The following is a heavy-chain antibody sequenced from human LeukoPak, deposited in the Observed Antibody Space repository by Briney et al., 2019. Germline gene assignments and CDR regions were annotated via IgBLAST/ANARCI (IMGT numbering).Heavy chain of an antibody. V-gene: IGHV4-59*01. CDR3: ARVPDSLDAFDI. D-gene: IGHD1-14*01. Sequence: TSSETLSLTCTVSGGSISSYYWSWIRQPPGKGLEWIGYIYYSGSTNYNPSLKSRVTISVDTSKNQFSLKLSSVTAADTAVYYCARVPDSLDAFDIWGQGTMVTVSS. CDR2: IYYSGST. CDR1: GGSISSYY. J-gene: IGHJ3*02.